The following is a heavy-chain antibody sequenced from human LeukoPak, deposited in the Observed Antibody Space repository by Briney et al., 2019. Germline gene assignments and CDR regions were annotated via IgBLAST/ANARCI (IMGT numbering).Heavy chain of an antibody. D-gene: IGHD3-22*01. Sequence: GESLKISCKGSGYSFTSYWIGWVRQMPGKGLEWMRIIYPGDSDTRYSPSFQCQVTISPDKSISTAYLQWSSLKASDTAMYYCARQYYAYYDSSGYYIDYWGQGTLVTVSS. CDR2: IYPGDSDT. V-gene: IGHV5-51*01. CDR1: GYSFTSYW. J-gene: IGHJ4*02. CDR3: ARQYYAYYDSSGYYIDY.